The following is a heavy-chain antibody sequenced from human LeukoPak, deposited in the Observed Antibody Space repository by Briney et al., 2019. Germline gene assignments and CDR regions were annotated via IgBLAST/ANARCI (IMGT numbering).Heavy chain of an antibody. CDR2: IKQDGSEK. CDR1: GFSFSSHW. V-gene: IGHV3-7*04. J-gene: IGHJ4*02. Sequence: GGSLRLSCAVSGFSFSSHWMTWVRQAPGKGLEWVANIKQDGSEKSYVDSVKGRFTISSDNAKNSLYLQMNSLRAEDTAVYYCARERDIVGGTIFDSWGQGTLVTVPS. D-gene: IGHD1-26*01. CDR3: ARERDIVGGTIFDS.